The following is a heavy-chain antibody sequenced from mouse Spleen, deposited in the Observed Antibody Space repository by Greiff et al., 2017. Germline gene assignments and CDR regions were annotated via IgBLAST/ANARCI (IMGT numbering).Heavy chain of an antibody. J-gene: IGHJ4*01. D-gene: IGHD2-1*01. CDR1: GFNIKDDY. V-gene: IGHV14-4*01. CDR3: TTSYYGNYGYAMDY. CDR2: IDPENGDT. Sequence: EVKLMESGAELVRPGASVKLSCTASGFNIKDDYMHWVKQRPEQGLEWIGWIDPENGDTEYASKFQGKATITADTSSNTAYLQLSSLTSEDTAVYYCTTSYYGNYGYAMDYWGQGTSVTVSS.